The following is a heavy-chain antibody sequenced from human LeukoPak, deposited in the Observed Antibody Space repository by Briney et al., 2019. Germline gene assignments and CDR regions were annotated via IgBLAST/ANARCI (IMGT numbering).Heavy chain of an antibody. Sequence: SVKGRFTISRDNAKNSLYLQMNSLRAEDTAVYYCARDLVFDPWGQGTLVTVSS. V-gene: IGHV3-11*06. CDR3: ARDLVFDP. D-gene: IGHD2-8*02. J-gene: IGHJ5*02.